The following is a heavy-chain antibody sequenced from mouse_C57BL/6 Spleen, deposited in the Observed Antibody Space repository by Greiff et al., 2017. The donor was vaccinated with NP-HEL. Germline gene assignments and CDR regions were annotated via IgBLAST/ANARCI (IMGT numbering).Heavy chain of an antibody. V-gene: IGHV1-59*01. CDR1: GYTFTSYW. CDR3: ARDYDGYVPSWFAY. CDR2: IDPSDSYT. J-gene: IGHJ3*01. Sequence: VQLHQPGAELVRPGTSVKLSCKASGYTFTSYWMHWVKQRPGQGLEWIGVIDPSDSYTNYNQKFKGKATLTVDTSSSTAYMQLSSLTSEDSAVYYCARDYDGYVPSWFAYGGQGTLVTVSA. D-gene: IGHD2-3*01.